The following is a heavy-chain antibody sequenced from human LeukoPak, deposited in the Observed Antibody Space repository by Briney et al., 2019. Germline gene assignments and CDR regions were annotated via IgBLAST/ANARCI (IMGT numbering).Heavy chain of an antibody. CDR3: AKDSRVAAITDYVDY. Sequence: GGSLRLSCAASGFTFGDYSMNWVRQAPGKGLEWISSISGSTSYIYYADSVKGRFTISRDNAKNSLYLQMTSLRAEDTALYYCAKDSRVAAITDYVDYWGQGTLVTVSS. CDR2: ISGSTSYI. J-gene: IGHJ4*02. CDR1: GFTFGDYS. D-gene: IGHD5-24*01. V-gene: IGHV3-21*01.